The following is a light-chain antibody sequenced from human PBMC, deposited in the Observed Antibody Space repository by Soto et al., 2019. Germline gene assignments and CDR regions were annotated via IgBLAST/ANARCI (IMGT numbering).Light chain of an antibody. CDR3: QSYDTSVTDV. J-gene: IGLJ1*01. V-gene: IGLV1-40*01. CDR2: EDT. CDR1: SSNVGAGYG. Sequence: QSVLMQPPSVSGAPGQSVTISCTGTSSNVGAGYGVYWYQKLPGTAPKLLILEDTNRPSGLPDRFSASTSGISASLTITGLQAEDEADYYCQSYDTSVTDVFGTGTKLTVL.